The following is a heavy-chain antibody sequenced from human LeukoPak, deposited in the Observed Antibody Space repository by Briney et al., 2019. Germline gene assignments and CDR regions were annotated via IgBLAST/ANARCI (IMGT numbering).Heavy chain of an antibody. V-gene: IGHV3-7*03. CDR3: AKQLGYCSDGSCYFPY. D-gene: IGHD2-15*01. CDR1: GLTFSSSW. CDR2: INPEGSEK. J-gene: IGHJ4*02. Sequence: GGSLRLSCAVSGLTFSSSWMDWVRQAPGKGLEWVASINPEGSEKYSAGSVKGRFTISRDNSKSTLCLQMNSLRAEDTAVYYCAKQLGYCSDGSCYFPYWGQGTLVTVSS.